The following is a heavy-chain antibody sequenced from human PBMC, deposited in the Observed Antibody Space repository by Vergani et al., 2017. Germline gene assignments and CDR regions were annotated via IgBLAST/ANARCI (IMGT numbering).Heavy chain of an antibody. CDR3: ANSYCSSLSCYAFYGMEV. Sequence: QVQLVESGGGVVQPGGSLRLSCAASGFSFSTYCMHWVRQAPGRGLEWVAFLRYDGSNEYYGDAVKGRFIISRDNSKNMLSLEMHSLRPEDTAVYYCANSYCSSLSCYAFYGMEVWGQGATVTVSS. V-gene: IGHV3-30*02. D-gene: IGHD2-2*01. J-gene: IGHJ6*02. CDR2: LRYDGSNE. CDR1: GFSFSTYC.